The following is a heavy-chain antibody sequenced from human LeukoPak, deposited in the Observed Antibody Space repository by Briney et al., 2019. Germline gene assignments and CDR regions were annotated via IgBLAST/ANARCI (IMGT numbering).Heavy chain of an antibody. J-gene: IGHJ4*02. CDR3: AKDDYGGCSGGCGVAY. Sequence: GGSLRLSCAASGFPFSSYAMSWVRQAPGRGLEWVSTISGRGGRTYYADSVKGRFTISRDNSKNTLYLQMNSLRAEDTAVYYCAKDDYGGCSGGCGVAYWGQGTLVTVSS. CDR1: GFPFSSYA. CDR2: ISGRGGRT. V-gene: IGHV3-23*01. D-gene: IGHD4-23*01.